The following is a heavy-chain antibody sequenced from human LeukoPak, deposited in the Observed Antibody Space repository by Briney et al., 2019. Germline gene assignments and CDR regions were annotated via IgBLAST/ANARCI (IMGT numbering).Heavy chain of an antibody. CDR1: GYTFTNYD. CDR2: ININSGNT. J-gene: IGHJ4*02. V-gene: IGHV1-8*01. CDR3: ARVTGSIDY. D-gene: IGHD1-26*01. Sequence: ASVKVSCKASGYTFTNYDINWVRQATGQGLEWMGWININSGNTGYAQKFQGRVTMTRDTSISTAYMEVSSLRYDDTAVYYCARVTGSIDYWGQGTLVNVSS.